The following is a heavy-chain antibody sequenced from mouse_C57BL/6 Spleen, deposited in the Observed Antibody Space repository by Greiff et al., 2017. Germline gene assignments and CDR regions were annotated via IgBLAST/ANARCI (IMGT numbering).Heavy chain of an antibody. Sequence: QVQLKQSGAELVKPGASVKISCKASGYAFSSYWMNWVKQRPGKGLEWIGQIYPGDGDTNYNGKFKGKATLTAYKTSSTAYMQLSSLTSEDSAVYFSARALITTVVEGVFAYWGQGTLVTVSA. CDR2: IYPGDGDT. CDR1: GYAFSSYW. D-gene: IGHD1-1*01. J-gene: IGHJ3*01. CDR3: ARALITTVVEGVFAY. V-gene: IGHV1-80*01.